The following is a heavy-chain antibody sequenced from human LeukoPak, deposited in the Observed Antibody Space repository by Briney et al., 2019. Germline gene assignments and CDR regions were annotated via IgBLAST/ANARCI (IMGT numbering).Heavy chain of an antibody. J-gene: IGHJ5*02. D-gene: IGHD6-13*01. Sequence: GGSLRLSCAASGFTFSSYAMSWVRQAPGKGLEWVSAISGSGGSTYYADSVKGRFTISRDNSKNTLYLQMNSLRAEDTAVYYCARDQQQLGWFDPWGQGTLVTVSS. CDR2: ISGSGGST. CDR3: ARDQQQLGWFDP. CDR1: GFTFSSYA. V-gene: IGHV3-23*01.